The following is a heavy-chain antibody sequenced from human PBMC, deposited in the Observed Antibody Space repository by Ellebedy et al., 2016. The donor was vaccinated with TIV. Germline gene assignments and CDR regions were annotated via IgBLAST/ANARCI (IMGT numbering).Heavy chain of an antibody. D-gene: IGHD2-2*02. Sequence: AASVKVSCKASGDNYGNDAITWVRQAPGQGLEWMGGVIPIIRKANYAEKFQGRLTISADESTSTAYMELSSLILEDTAVYYCATDRGTASIRLDPWGQGTLVIVSP. J-gene: IGHJ5*02. CDR2: VIPIIRKA. CDR1: GDNYGNDA. V-gene: IGHV1-69*13. CDR3: ATDRGTASIRLDP.